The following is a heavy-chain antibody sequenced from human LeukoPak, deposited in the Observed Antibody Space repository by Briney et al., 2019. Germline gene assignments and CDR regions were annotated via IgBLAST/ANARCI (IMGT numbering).Heavy chain of an antibody. CDR1: GGTFRNYA. CDR2: IIPLFGRA. Sequence: SVKVTCKASGGTFRNYAISWVRQAPGQGLEWMGGIIPLFGRAEYAQRFQGRVTITADESTSTAYLELSILRSEDTAVYYCASPKEDSDYYFDYWGQGTLVTVSS. J-gene: IGHJ4*02. D-gene: IGHD4-11*01. CDR3: ASPKEDSDYYFDY. V-gene: IGHV1-69*01.